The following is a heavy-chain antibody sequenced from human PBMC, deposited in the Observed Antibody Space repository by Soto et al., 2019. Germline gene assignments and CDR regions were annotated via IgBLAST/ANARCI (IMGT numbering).Heavy chain of an antibody. J-gene: IGHJ4*02. CDR3: ARGGILDY. CDR2: IYYSGST. Sequence: SETLSLTCTVSGGSISSYYWSWIRQPPGKGLEWIGYIYYSGSTNYNPSLKSRVTISVDTSKNQFSLKLSSVTAADTAVYYCARGGILDYWGQGTRVTVS. D-gene: IGHD5-18*01. V-gene: IGHV4-59*01. CDR1: GGSISSYY.